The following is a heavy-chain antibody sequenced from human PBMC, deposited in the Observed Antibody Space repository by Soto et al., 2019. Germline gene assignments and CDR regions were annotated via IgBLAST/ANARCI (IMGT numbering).Heavy chain of an antibody. CDR1: GGSFSGYY. CDR3: ARGLGSGWYSYFDY. D-gene: IGHD6-19*01. V-gene: IGHV4-34*01. CDR2: INHSGST. Sequence: QVQLQQWGAGLLKPSETLSLTCAVYGGSFSGYYWSWIRQPPGKGLEWIGEINHSGSTNYNPSLNSRVTISVDTSKNQFSLKLSSVTAADTAVYYCARGLGSGWYSYFDYWGQGTLVTVSS. J-gene: IGHJ4*02.